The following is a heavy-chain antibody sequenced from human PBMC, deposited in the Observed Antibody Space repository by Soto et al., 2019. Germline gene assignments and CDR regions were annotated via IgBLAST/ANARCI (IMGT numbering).Heavy chain of an antibody. V-gene: IGHV3-66*01. J-gene: IGHJ4*02. CDR3: ARDSTGFDY. D-gene: IGHD6-19*01. Sequence: GGSLRLSCAASGFTFSIYSMSWVRQAPGKGLEWVSVIYSGGRTYYADSVKGRFTISRDNSKNTLSLQMNSLRAEDTAVYYCARDSTGFDYWGQGTLVTVSS. CDR2: IYSGGRT. CDR1: GFTFSIYS.